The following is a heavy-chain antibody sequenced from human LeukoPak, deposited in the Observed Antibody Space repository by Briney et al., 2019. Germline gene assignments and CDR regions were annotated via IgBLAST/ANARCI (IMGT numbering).Heavy chain of an antibody. J-gene: IGHJ3*02. V-gene: IGHV3-30*02. CDR1: GFIFSNYG. Sequence: PGGSLRLSCAASGFIFSNYGMHWVRQAPGKGLEWVAFIRYDGSNKYYVDSVKGRFIISRDNSKNTLYLQMNSLRPEDTAVYYCAKIGYCSSASCLGDTFKIWGQGTMVTVSS. CDR3: AKIGYCSSASCLGDTFKI. D-gene: IGHD2-2*01. CDR2: IRYDGSNK.